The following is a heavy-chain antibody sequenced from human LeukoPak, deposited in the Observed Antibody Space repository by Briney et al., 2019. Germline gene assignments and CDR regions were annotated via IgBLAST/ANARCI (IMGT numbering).Heavy chain of an antibody. CDR1: GGSISSYY. CDR3: ARGRGGYSYFDY. J-gene: IGHJ4*02. Sequence: PSETLSLTCTVSGGSISSYYWSWIRQPPGKGLEWIGYIYYSGSTNYNPSLKSRVTISVDTSKNQFSLKLSSVTAADTAVYYCARGRGGYSYFDYWGQGTLVTVSS. D-gene: IGHD1-26*01. CDR2: IYYSGST. V-gene: IGHV4-59*01.